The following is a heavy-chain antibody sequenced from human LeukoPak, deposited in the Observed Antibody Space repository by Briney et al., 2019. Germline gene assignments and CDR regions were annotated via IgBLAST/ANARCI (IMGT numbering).Heavy chain of an antibody. CDR2: IIPIFGTA. D-gene: IGHD5-24*01. J-gene: IGHJ4*02. CDR1: GGTFSSYA. CDR3: ARGGGRDGYNFDY. V-gene: IGHV1-69*13. Sequence: VASVKVSCKASGGTFSSYAISWVRQAPGQGLEWMGGIIPIFGTANYAQKFQGRVTITADESTSTAYMELSSLRSEDTVVYCCARGGGRDGYNFDYWGQGTLVTVSS.